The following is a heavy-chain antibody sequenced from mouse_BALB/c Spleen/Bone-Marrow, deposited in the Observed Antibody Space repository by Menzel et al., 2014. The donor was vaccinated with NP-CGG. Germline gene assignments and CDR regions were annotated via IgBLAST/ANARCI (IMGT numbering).Heavy chain of an antibody. CDR1: GYTFTEYT. Sequence: SGPELVKPGAPVKISCKTSGYTFTEYTIHWVKQSHGKSLEWIGNINPNIGGTTYNQKFKGKATLTVDMSSSTAYMDLRSLTSEDSAVYYCARGRFAYWGQGTLVTVSA. V-gene: IGHV1-18*01. CDR2: INPNIGGT. J-gene: IGHJ3*01. CDR3: ARGRFAY.